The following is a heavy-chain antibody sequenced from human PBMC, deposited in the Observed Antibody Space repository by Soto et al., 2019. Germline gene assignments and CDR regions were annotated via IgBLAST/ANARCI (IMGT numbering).Heavy chain of an antibody. D-gene: IGHD1-26*01. J-gene: IGHJ4*02. Sequence: ASVTLARTCAVYGGSFGGYYWSWIRQPPGKGLEWIGEINRSGSTNYNPSLKSRVTISVDTSKNQFSLKLTSVTAADTAVYYCARKALYSGSPSYFDYWGQGILVTVSS. CDR3: ARKALYSGSPSYFDY. CDR1: GGSFGGYY. CDR2: INRSGST. V-gene: IGHV4-34*01.